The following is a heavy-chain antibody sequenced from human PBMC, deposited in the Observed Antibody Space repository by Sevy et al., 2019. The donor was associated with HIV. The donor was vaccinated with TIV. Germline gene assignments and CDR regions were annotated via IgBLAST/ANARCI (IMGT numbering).Heavy chain of an antibody. CDR1: GFTFSNYA. V-gene: IGHV3-23*01. Sequence: GGSLRLSCVASGFTFSNYAMSWVRQAPGKGLEWVSGFSANGGSTKYAHSVKGRFTISRDNSKNTLYLQMNSLRAEDTAVYYCAKDRIWELGDAFDIWGQGTMVTVSS. CDR2: FSANGGST. J-gene: IGHJ3*02. CDR3: AKDRIWELGDAFDI. D-gene: IGHD1-26*01.